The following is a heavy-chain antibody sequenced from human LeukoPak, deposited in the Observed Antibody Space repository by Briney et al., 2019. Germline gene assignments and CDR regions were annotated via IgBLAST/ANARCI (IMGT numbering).Heavy chain of an antibody. J-gene: IGHJ4*02. Sequence: GGSLRLSCAASGFTFSIYWMHWVRQAPGKGLVWVSRINTDGSSTTYADSVKGRFTISRDNAKNTLYLQMNSLRADDTAVYYCAREYSSSSGRCFDYWGQGTLV. CDR2: INTDGSST. V-gene: IGHV3-74*01. CDR3: AREYSSSSGRCFDY. CDR1: GFTFSIYW. D-gene: IGHD6-6*01.